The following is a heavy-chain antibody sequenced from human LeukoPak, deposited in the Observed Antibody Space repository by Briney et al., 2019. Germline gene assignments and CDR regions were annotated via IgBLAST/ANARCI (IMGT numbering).Heavy chain of an antibody. Sequence: PGGSLRLSCAASGFTFSSYAMSWVRQAPGKGLEWVSAISGSGGSTYYADSVKGRFTISRDNSKNTLYLQMNSLRAEDTAVYYCAKPYYYGSGSSRTYYFDYWGRGTLVTVSS. J-gene: IGHJ4*02. CDR2: ISGSGGST. CDR1: GFTFSSYA. D-gene: IGHD3-10*01. V-gene: IGHV3-23*01. CDR3: AKPYYYGSGSSRTYYFDY.